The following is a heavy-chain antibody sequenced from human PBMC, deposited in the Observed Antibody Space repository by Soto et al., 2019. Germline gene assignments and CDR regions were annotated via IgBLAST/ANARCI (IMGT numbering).Heavy chain of an antibody. D-gene: IGHD2-15*01. CDR2: ISTTSFTI. V-gene: IGHV3-48*02. CDR3: ARDRCYDGTCYSASDS. J-gene: IGHJ5*01. CDR1: GFRFSTYD. Sequence: GGSLRLSCAASGFRFSTYDMDWLRQAPGKGPEWIAHISTTSFTIYYADSVKGRFTISRDNARNSLYLEMNSLRDEDTAVYYCARDRCYDGTCYSASDSWGQGILVTVSS.